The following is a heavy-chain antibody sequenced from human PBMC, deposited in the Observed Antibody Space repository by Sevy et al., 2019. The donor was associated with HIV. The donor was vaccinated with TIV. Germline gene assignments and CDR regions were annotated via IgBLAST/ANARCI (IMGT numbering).Heavy chain of an antibody. Sequence: SETLSPTCTVSGGSISSGGYYWSWIRQHPGKGLEWIGYIYYSGSTYYNPSLKSRVTISVDTSKKQFSLKLSSVTAADTAVYYCARDRGYYYDSSGDVWGQGTTVTVSS. J-gene: IGHJ6*02. CDR3: ARDRGYYYDSSGDV. CDR2: IYYSGST. CDR1: GGSISSGGYY. V-gene: IGHV4-31*03. D-gene: IGHD3-22*01.